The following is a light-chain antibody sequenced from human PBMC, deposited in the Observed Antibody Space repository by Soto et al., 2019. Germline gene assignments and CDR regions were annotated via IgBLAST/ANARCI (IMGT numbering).Light chain of an antibody. V-gene: IGLV2-23*01. J-gene: IGLJ2*01. CDR2: EDS. CDR3: SSYATIPL. CDR1: SSDIGTYKF. Sequence: QSVLTQPASVSGSPGQSITISCTESSSDIGTYKFVSWYQHHPGNAPKLIIYEDSKRPSGVSNRFSGSKSGNTASLTISGLQAEDEAHYYCSSYATIPLFGGGTKLTVL.